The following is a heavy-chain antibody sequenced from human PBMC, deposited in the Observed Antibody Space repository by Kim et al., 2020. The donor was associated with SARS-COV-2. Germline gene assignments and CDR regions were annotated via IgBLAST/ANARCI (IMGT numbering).Heavy chain of an antibody. V-gene: IGHV4-4*02. CDR3: ARGDSLDY. CDR2: SGST. J-gene: IGHJ4*02. Sequence: SGSTNYNPSLKSRVTISVDKSKNQFSLKLSSVTAADTAVYYCARGDSLDYWGQGTLVTVSS. D-gene: IGHD2-21*02.